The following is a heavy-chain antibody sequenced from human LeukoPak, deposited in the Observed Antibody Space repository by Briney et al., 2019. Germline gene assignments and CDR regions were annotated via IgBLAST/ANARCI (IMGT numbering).Heavy chain of an antibody. CDR3: AALRLGELSLDAFDI. Sequence: SETLSLTCTVSGGSISSGSYYWSWIRQPAGKGLEWIGRIYTSGSTSYNPSLKSRVTISVDTSKNQFSLKLSSVTAADTAVYYCAALRLGELSLDAFDIWGQGTMVTVSS. CDR1: GGSISSGSYY. V-gene: IGHV4-61*02. D-gene: IGHD3-16*02. CDR2: IYTSGST. J-gene: IGHJ3*02.